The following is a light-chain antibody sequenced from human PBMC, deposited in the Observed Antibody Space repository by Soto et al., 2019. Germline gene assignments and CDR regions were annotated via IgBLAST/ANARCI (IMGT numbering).Light chain of an antibody. Sequence: DIQMTQSPSTLSASVGDRVTITCRASQSIGRFLAWYQHQPGKAPNLLIYKASTLESGVPARFSGSGSGTEFTLTISSLQSEDFGIYICQQYNNWPSVTFGQGTKVDIK. CDR2: KAS. V-gene: IGKV1-5*03. CDR1: QSIGRF. J-gene: IGKJ1*01. CDR3: QQYNNWPSVT.